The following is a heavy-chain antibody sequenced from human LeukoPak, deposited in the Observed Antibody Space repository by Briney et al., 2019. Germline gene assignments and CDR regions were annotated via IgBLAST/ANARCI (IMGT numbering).Heavy chain of an antibody. V-gene: IGHV4-59*08. Sequence: SETLSLTCTVAGGSVSNYYGSWIRQPPGKGLEWIGYIYYSGSTNYNPSLKSRVNISVDTSKNQFSLKLSSVTAADTALYYCARRDSSGYYNYWGQGTLVTVSS. CDR3: ARRDSSGYYNY. CDR2: IYYSGST. J-gene: IGHJ4*02. CDR1: GGSVSNYY. D-gene: IGHD3-22*01.